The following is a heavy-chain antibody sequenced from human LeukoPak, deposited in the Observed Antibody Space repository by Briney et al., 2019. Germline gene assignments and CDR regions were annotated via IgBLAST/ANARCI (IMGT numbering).Heavy chain of an antibody. CDR2: IYSGGST. CDR3: ARVSSSYDAFDI. Sequence: GGSLRLSCAASGFTVSSNYMSWVRQAPGKGLEWVSVIYSGGSTYYADSVKGRFTISRDNSQNTLYLQMNSLRAEDTAVYYCARVSSSYDAFDIWGQGTMVTVSS. D-gene: IGHD6-13*01. J-gene: IGHJ3*02. V-gene: IGHV3-66*01. CDR1: GFTVSSNY.